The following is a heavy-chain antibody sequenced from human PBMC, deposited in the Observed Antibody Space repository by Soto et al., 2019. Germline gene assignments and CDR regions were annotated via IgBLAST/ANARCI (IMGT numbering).Heavy chain of an antibody. V-gene: IGHV1-58*01. D-gene: IGHD1-26*01. CDR3: AADGGSYFLVNPPNY. CDR1: GFTFTSSA. Sequence: QMQLVQSGPEVKKPGTSVKVSCKASGFTFTSSAVQWVRQARGQRLEWIGWIVVGSGSTNYAQKFQERVTITRDMSTSTAYMELSSLRSEDTAVYYCAADGGSYFLVNPPNYWGQGTLVTVSS. CDR2: IVVGSGST. J-gene: IGHJ4*02.